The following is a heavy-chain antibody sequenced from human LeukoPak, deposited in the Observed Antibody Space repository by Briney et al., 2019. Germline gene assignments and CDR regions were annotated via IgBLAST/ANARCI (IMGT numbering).Heavy chain of an antibody. Sequence: SETLSLTCAVYGGSFSGYYWSWIRQPPGKGLEWIGEINHSGSTNYNPSLKSRVTISVDTSRNQFSLKLGSVTAADTAVYYCARATMVRGADYWGQGTLVTVSS. CDR3: ARATMVRGADY. V-gene: IGHV4-34*01. CDR2: INHSGST. CDR1: GGSFSGYY. J-gene: IGHJ4*02. D-gene: IGHD3-10*01.